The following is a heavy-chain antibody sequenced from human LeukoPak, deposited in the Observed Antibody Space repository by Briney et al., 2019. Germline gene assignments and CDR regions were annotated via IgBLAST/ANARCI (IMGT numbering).Heavy chain of an antibody. CDR1: GLTFSDYY. Sequence: GGSLRLSCAASGLTFSDYYMSWIRQAPGKGLEWVSYISSSGSSIFYADSVKGRFTISRDNAKNSLYLQMNSLRAEDTAVYYCARRPYSSSWYYFDYWGQGTLVTVSS. CDR3: ARRPYSSSWYYFDY. J-gene: IGHJ4*02. V-gene: IGHV3-11*04. CDR2: ISSSGSSI. D-gene: IGHD6-13*01.